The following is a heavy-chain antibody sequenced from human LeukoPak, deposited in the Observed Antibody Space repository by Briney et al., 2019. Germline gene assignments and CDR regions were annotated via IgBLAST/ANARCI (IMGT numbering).Heavy chain of an antibody. V-gene: IGHV3-33*01. Sequence: GGSLRLSCAASGFTFSSYGMHWVRQAPGKGLEWVAVIWYDGSNKYYADSVKGRFTISRGNSKNTLYLQMNSLRAEDTAVYYCARERGIAAAAAFDYWGQGTLVTVSS. CDR3: ARERGIAAAAAFDY. D-gene: IGHD6-13*01. CDR1: GFTFSSYG. J-gene: IGHJ4*02. CDR2: IWYDGSNK.